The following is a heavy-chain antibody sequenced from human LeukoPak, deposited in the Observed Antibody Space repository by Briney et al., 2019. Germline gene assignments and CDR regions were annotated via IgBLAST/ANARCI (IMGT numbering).Heavy chain of an antibody. CDR3: AKDPDYSNYGWFDP. D-gene: IGHD4-11*01. Sequence: PGRSPRLSCAASGFTFSSYGMHWVRQAPGKGLEWVAVIWYDGSNKYYADSVKGRFTISRDNSKNTLYLQMNSLRAEDTAVYYCAKDPDYSNYGWFDPWGQGTLVTVSS. J-gene: IGHJ5*02. V-gene: IGHV3-33*06. CDR1: GFTFSSYG. CDR2: IWYDGSNK.